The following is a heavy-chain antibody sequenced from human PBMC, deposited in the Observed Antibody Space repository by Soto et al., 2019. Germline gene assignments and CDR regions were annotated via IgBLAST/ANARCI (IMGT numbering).Heavy chain of an antibody. J-gene: IGHJ5*02. CDR3: ARDEATAMVTGDWFDP. V-gene: IGHV4-34*01. CDR1: GGSFSGYY. CDR2: INHSGST. D-gene: IGHD5-18*01. Sequence: SETLSLTCAVYGGSFSGYYWSWIRQPPGKGLEWIGEINHSGSTNYNPSLKSRVTISVDTSKNQFSLKLSSVTAADTAVYYCARDEATAMVTGDWFDPWGQGTLVTVSS.